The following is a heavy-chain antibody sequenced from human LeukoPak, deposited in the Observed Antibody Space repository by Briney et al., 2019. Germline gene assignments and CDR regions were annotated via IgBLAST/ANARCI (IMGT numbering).Heavy chain of an antibody. CDR1: GGSFRGYN. CDR3: ARDSGSSRGLSELYYFDY. Sequence: SETLSLTCALYGGSFRGYNWSWIRQPPGEGLGRIVEIIHSGSTNYTLSPKRRVTTSLHTTKNQFSFQLTSVTASDTAVYYCARDSGSSRGLSELYYFDYWGQGTLVTVSS. D-gene: IGHD2-2*01. J-gene: IGHJ4*02. V-gene: IGHV4-34*12. CDR2: IIHSGST.